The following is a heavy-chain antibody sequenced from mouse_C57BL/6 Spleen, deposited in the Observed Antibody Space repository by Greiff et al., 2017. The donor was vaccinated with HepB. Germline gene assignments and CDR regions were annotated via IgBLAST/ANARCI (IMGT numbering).Heavy chain of an antibody. J-gene: IGHJ4*01. CDR1: GFSLSTFGMG. V-gene: IGHV8-8*01. CDR2: IWWDDDK. D-gene: IGHD1-1*01. CDR3: ARIGAVITTDYYAMDY. Sequence: QVTLKVSGPGILQPSQTLSLTCSFSGFSLSTFGMGVGWIRQPSGKGLEWLAHIWWDDDKYYNPALKSRLTISKDTAKNQVFLKIANVDTADTATYYCARIGAVITTDYYAMDYWGQGTSVTVSS.